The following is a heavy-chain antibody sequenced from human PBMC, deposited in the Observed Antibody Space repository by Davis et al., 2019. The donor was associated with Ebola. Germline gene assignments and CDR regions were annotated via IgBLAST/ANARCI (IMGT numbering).Heavy chain of an antibody. CDR2: ISSSSSTI. CDR3: ARGPPDCSSTSCYYKGDYYYYYYMDV. J-gene: IGHJ6*03. Sequence: PGGSLRLSCAASGFTFSSYSMNWVRQAPGKGLEWVSYISSSSSTIYYADSVKGRFTISRDNAKNSLYLQMNSLRAEDTAVYYCARGPPDCSSTSCYYKGDYYYYYYMDVWGKGTTVTVSS. V-gene: IGHV3-48*01. D-gene: IGHD2-2*01. CDR1: GFTFSSYS.